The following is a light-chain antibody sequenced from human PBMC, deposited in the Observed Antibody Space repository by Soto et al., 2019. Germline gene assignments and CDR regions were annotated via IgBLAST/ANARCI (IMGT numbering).Light chain of an antibody. CDR3: QQHSNYPLT. J-gene: IGKJ4*01. Sequence: EIVLTQSPGTLSLSPGESATLSCRASQSVSSYLAWYQQKPGQAPRLLIYDASNRATGIPARFSGSGSGTEFTLTISSLQPDDSATYYCQQHSNYPLTFGGGTKVDI. CDR2: DAS. V-gene: IGKV3-11*01. CDR1: QSVSSY.